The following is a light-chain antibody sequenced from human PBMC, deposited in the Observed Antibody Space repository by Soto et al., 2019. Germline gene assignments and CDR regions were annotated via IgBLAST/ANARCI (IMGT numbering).Light chain of an antibody. V-gene: IGKV3-20*01. Sequence: EIVLTQSPCTLSVSPGERATLSCRASQSVGSNYLAWYQQKPGQSTRLLIFGASSRATGIADSFSGSGSGTDVTLATSRLEPEDVVVSYCQQYGTSPRFTFGPGTKVDV. CDR3: QQYGTSPRFT. CDR2: GAS. CDR1: QSVGSNY. J-gene: IGKJ3*01.